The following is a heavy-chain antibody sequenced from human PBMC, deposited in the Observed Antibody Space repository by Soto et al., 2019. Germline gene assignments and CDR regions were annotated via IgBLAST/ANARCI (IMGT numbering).Heavy chain of an antibody. CDR2: TYYRSRWYN. CDR1: GDSVSSNSAA. D-gene: IGHD1-7*01. Sequence: QVQLQESGPGLVKPSQTLSLTCAISGDSVSSNSAAWTWIRLSPSSGIEWLARTYYRSRWYNDSAVSVRSRITVNPDTSKKQFSLQLTSVTPEDTAVYYCAGTTSHQWYYMDVWGKGTTVTVSS. V-gene: IGHV6-1*01. J-gene: IGHJ6*03. CDR3: AGTTSHQWYYMDV.